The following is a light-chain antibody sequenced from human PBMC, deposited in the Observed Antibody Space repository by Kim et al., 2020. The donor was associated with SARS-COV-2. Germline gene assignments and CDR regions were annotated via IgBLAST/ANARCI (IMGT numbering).Light chain of an antibody. V-gene: IGLV2-14*01. J-gene: IGLJ1*01. CDR3: SSYTSSSTSLYV. CDR1: SSDVGGYNY. CDR2: DVS. Sequence: QSALTQPASVSGSPGQSITISCTGTSSDVGGYNYVSWYQQHPGKAPKLMIYDVSKRPSGVSNRFSGSKSGNTASLTISGLQAEDEADYYCSSYTSSSTSLYVFGTGTKATVL.